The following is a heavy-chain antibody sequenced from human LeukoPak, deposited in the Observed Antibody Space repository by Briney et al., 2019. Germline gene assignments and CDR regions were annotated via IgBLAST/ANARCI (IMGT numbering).Heavy chain of an antibody. CDR2: IRYDGSNK. V-gene: IGHV3-30*02. Sequence: SGGSLRLSXAASGFTFSSYGMHWVGQAPGKGLEWVAFIRYDGSNKYYADSVKGRFTISRDNSKNTLYLQMNSLRAEDTAVYYCAKDMGRELPPYYYYYYMDVWGKGTTVTVSS. J-gene: IGHJ6*03. D-gene: IGHD1-26*01. CDR1: GFTFSSYG. CDR3: AKDMGRELPPYYYYYYMDV.